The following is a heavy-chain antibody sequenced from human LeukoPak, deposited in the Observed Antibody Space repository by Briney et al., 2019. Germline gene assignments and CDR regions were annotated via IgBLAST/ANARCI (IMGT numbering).Heavy chain of an antibody. CDR2: IYDSGST. Sequence: SETLSLTCTVSGASISSDYWSWIRQSPGKGLEWIAYIYDSGSTDYNPSLKSRVTISMNTSKNQLSLNLSSVTAADTAVYYCAGRGRRYFRDWGQGTLVTVSS. CDR3: AGRGRRYFRD. V-gene: IGHV4-59*08. J-gene: IGHJ1*01. CDR1: GASISSDY.